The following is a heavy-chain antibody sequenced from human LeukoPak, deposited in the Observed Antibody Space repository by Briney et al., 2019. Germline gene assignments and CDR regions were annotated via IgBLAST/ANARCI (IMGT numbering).Heavy chain of an antibody. CDR3: ASPRGGHTYFDS. J-gene: IGHJ4*02. D-gene: IGHD2-15*01. Sequence: SETLSLTCTVSGGSISSYYWSWIRQPAGKGLEWIGRIYTSGSTSYNPSLKSRVTMFVDTSKNQFSLKLSSVTAADTAVYYCASPRGGHTYFDSWGQGILVTVSS. V-gene: IGHV4-4*07. CDR2: IYTSGST. CDR1: GGSISSYY.